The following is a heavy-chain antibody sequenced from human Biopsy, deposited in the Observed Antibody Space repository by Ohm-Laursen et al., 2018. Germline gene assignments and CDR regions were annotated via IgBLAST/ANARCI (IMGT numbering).Heavy chain of an antibody. CDR3: ARDPLNGHKHFDY. CDR1: SYTFTDYN. CDR2: INCKTGAT. Sequence: ASVKVPCNASSYTFTDYNIHWMRQAPGQGLEWLGYINCKTGATNYAQKFQGTVTMTRDTSISTAYLALGSLRSADTAIYYCARDPLNGHKHFDYWGQGSLVTVSS. V-gene: IGHV1-2*02. J-gene: IGHJ4*02. D-gene: IGHD2-8*01.